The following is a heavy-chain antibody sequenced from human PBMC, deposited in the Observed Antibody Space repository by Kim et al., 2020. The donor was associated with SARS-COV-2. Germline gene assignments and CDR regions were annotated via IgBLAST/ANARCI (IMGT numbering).Heavy chain of an antibody. Sequence: GGSLRLSCAASGFTFSSYEMNWVRQAPGKGLEWVSYISSSGSTIYYADSVKGRFTISRDNAKNSLYLQMSSLRAEDTAVYYCARDYGSGSYYYYGMDVWGEGATFTVSS. V-gene: IGHV3-48*03. J-gene: IGHJ6*02. D-gene: IGHD3-10*01. CDR3: ARDYGSGSYYYYGMDV. CDR1: GFTFSSYE. CDR2: ISSSGSTI.